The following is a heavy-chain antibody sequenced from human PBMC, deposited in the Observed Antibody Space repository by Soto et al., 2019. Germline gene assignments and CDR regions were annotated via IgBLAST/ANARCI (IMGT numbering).Heavy chain of an antibody. CDR2: IIPIFGTA. CDR3: ARGGWVDEYQLPGDAFDI. V-gene: IGHV1-69*06. CDR1: GGTFSSYA. J-gene: IGHJ3*02. D-gene: IGHD2-2*01. Sequence: QVQLVQSGAEVKKPGSSVKVSCKASGGTFSSYAISWVRQAPGQGLEWMGGIIPIFGTANYAQKFQGRVTITADKSTSTAYMELSSLRSEDTAVYYCARGGWVDEYQLPGDAFDIWGQGTMVTVSS.